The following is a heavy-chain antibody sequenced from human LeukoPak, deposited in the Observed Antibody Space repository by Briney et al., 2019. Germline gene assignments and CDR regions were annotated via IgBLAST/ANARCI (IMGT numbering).Heavy chain of an antibody. J-gene: IGHJ4*02. CDR2: INPNSGDT. CDR1: GYTFSGSY. Sequence: ASVKVSCKASGYTFSGSYIHWVRQAPGQGLEWMGRINPNSGDTNSPQKFQGRVTMTRDTSISTAYMELSRLRSDDTAVYYCISHYYDSSGYYYWGQGTLVTVSS. D-gene: IGHD3-22*01. CDR3: ISHYYDSSGYYY. V-gene: IGHV1-2*06.